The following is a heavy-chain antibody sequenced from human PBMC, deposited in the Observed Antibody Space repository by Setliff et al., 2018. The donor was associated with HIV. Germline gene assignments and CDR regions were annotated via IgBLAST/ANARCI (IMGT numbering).Heavy chain of an antibody. J-gene: IGHJ6*03. V-gene: IGHV4-34*01. CDR1: GGSFSGVY. Sequence: NPSETLSLTCAVYGGSFSGVYWTWLRQPPGKGLEWIGEIDHSGDTNYNPSLTSRVTLSVDTSKNQFSLRVTSVTAADTAVYYCARARGLLPYYYLDVWGKGTTVTVSS. CDR3: ARARGLLPYYYLDV. CDR2: IDHSGDT. D-gene: IGHD3-10*01.